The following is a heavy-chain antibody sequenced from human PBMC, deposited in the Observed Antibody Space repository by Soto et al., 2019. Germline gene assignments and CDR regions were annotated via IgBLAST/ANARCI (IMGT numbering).Heavy chain of an antibody. D-gene: IGHD5-12*01. CDR2: ISYDGSDK. Sequence: PGGSLRLSCVASGFSFSDYGMHWVRQAPGKGLEWVSIISYDGSDKSYADSVKGRFTTSRDNSKNTLFLQMNSLRPEDTAVYFCAKDVAAITHFFENRGRGVLVTVSS. CDR3: AKDVAAITHFFEN. CDR1: GFSFSDYG. J-gene: IGHJ4*02. V-gene: IGHV3-30*18.